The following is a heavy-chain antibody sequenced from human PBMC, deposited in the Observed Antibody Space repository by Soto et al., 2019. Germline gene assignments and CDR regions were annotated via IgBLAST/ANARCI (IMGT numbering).Heavy chain of an antibody. CDR2: ISYDGSQK. V-gene: IGHV3-30*04. J-gene: IGHJ4*02. D-gene: IGHD3-10*01. Sequence: QVQLVESGGGVVQPGRSLRLSCAASGFTFSNVMHWVRQAPGKGLEWVAVISYDGSQKFHADSVKGRFTISRDNSKNTVYLQMNSLRSEDTAVYYCARDRWGYVSGVFDYWGQGTQVTVPS. CDR1: GFTFSNV. CDR3: ARDRWGYVSGVFDY.